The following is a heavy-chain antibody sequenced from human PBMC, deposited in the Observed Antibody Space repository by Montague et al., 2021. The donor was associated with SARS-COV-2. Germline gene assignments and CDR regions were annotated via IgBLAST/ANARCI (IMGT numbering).Heavy chain of an antibody. Sequence: SETLSLTCDVSGGAMSSGQWWSWVRQPPGKGLEWIGEIYQTGYTNYNPSLRSRVTISVDKSRNQFSPKMTSMTAADTAVYYCATNYGSGTFPGWFDPWGQGTLVTVSS. J-gene: IGHJ5*02. D-gene: IGHD3-10*01. CDR3: ATNYGSGTFPGWFDP. CDR1: GGAMSSGQW. CDR2: IYQTGYT. V-gene: IGHV4-4*02.